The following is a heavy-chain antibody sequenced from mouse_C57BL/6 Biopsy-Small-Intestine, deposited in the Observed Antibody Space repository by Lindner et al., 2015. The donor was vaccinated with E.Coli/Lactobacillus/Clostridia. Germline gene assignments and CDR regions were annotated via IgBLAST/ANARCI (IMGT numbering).Heavy chain of an antibody. Sequence: VQLQESGAELVRPGTSVKVSCEASGYAFTNYLIEWVKQRPGQGLEWIGLINPGTGGTHYNENFKGRATLTADKSSSTAYMQLSSLTSEDSAVYFCARGAGSFDYWGQGTTLTVSS. CDR3: ARGAGSFDY. CDR1: GYAFTNYL. V-gene: IGHV1-54*01. D-gene: IGHD3-3*01. CDR2: INPGTGGT. J-gene: IGHJ2*01.